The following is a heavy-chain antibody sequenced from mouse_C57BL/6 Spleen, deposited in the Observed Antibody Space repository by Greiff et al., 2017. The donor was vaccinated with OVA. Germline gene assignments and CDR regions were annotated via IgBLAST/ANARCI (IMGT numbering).Heavy chain of an antibody. Sequence: VQLQQPGAELVKPGASVKLSCKASGYTFTSYWMQWVKQRPGQGLEWIGEIDPSDSYTNYNQKFKGKATLTVDTSSSTAYMQLSSLTSEDSAVHYCANYYDYDGVRYFDVWGTGTTVTFSS. CDR2: IDPSDSYT. D-gene: IGHD2-4*01. V-gene: IGHV1-50*01. J-gene: IGHJ1*03. CDR3: ANYYDYDGVRYFDV. CDR1: GYTFTSYW.